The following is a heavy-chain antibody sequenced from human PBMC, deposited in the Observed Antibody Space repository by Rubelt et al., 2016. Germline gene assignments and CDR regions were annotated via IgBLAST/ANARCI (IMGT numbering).Heavy chain of an antibody. CDR2: ISGSGGST. V-gene: IGHV3-23*01. Sequence: SRGGLVQPGGSLRVSCAASGFTFSRYAMNWVRQAPGKGLEWVAAISGSGGSTFYADSVKGRFTISRDNAKNSLYLQMNSLRAEDTAVYYCVREGFRSYGMDVWGQGTTVSVAS. CDR1: GFTFSRYA. CDR3: VREGFRSYGMDV. J-gene: IGHJ6*02.